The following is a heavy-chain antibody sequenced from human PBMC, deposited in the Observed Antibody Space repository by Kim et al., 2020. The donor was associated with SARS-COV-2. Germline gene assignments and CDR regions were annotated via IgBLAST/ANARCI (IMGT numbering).Heavy chain of an antibody. V-gene: IGHV4-4*02. J-gene: IGHJ4*02. CDR3: ARGVGATVTSYYFDY. Sequence: KPHLKGRVTLSGDKSKNQFSLTLSSGTAADTAVYYCARGVGATVTSYYFDYWGQGTLVTVSS. D-gene: IGHD4-17*01.